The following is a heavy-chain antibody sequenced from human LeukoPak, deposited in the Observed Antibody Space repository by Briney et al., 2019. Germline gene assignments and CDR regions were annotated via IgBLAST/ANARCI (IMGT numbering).Heavy chain of an antibody. CDR1: GFTFSSYA. J-gene: IGHJ5*02. Sequence: GGSLRLSCAASGFTFSSYAMHWVRQAPGKGLEWVAVISYDGSNKYYADSVKGRFTISRDNSKNTLYLQMNSLRAEDTAVYYCARDFRYYYDSRGYFPWGQGTLVTVSS. CDR3: ARDFRYYYDSRGYFP. V-gene: IGHV3-30-3*01. CDR2: ISYDGSNK. D-gene: IGHD3-22*01.